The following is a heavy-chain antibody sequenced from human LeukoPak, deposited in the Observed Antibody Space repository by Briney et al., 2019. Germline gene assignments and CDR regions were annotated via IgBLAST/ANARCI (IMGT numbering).Heavy chain of an antibody. CDR3: ARVDSFGGDRDYFDY. V-gene: IGHV4-59*01. D-gene: IGHD3-16*01. J-gene: IGHJ4*02. CDR1: GGSTSSYY. CDR2: IYYSGST. Sequence: SETLSLTCTVSGGSTSSYYWSWIRQPPGKGLEWIGYIYYSGSTNYNPSLKSRVTISVDTSKNQFSLKLSSVTAADTAVYYCARVDSFGGDRDYFDYWGQGTLVTVSS.